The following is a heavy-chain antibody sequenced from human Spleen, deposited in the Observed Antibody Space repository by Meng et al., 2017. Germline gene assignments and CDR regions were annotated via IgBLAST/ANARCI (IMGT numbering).Heavy chain of an antibody. V-gene: IGHV1-2*06. CDR3: ARDEDISAAGKLFGDY. Sequence: QVPVRRSGAEAKKPGPPVKVSCKASGYPFITYGITWVRRAPGQGLEWMGRIDPKSGDTHYAQRFQGRVTMTGDTSISTAYMELSGLRSDDTAMYYCARDEDISAAGKLFGDYWGQGTLVTVSS. CDR1: GYPFITYG. D-gene: IGHD6-13*01. J-gene: IGHJ4*02. CDR2: IDPKSGDT.